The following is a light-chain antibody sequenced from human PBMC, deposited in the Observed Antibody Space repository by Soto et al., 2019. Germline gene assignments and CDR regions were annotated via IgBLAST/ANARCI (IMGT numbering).Light chain of an antibody. Sequence: QAVVTQEPSLTVSPGGTVTLTCGSSTGDVTSDHYPYWIQQKPGQAPRTLIYDTSNKHSWTPARFSGSLLGGKAALILSGAQPEDEADYYCFLSYGGALTWLFGGGTKLTVL. J-gene: IGLJ3*02. CDR1: TGDVTSDHY. CDR2: DTS. V-gene: IGLV7-46*01. CDR3: FLSYGGALTWL.